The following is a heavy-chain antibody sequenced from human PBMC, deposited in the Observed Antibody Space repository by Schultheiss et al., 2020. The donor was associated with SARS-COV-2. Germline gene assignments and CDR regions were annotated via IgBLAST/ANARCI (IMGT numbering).Heavy chain of an antibody. CDR3: ARDAGRFLNY. CDR1: GGSFSGYY. Sequence: ETLSLTCAVYGGSFSGYYWSWIRQPPGKGLEWIGEINHSGSTNYNPSLKSRVTISVDKSKNQFSLKLSSVTAADTAVYYCARDAGRFLNYWGQGTLVTVSS. D-gene: IGHD3-3*01. V-gene: IGHV4-34*01. J-gene: IGHJ4*02. CDR2: INHSGST.